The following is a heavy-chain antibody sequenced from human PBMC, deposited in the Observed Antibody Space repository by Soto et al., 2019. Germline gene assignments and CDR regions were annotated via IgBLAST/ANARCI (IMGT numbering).Heavy chain of an antibody. CDR1: GGSISSGDYY. V-gene: IGHV4-30-4*01. J-gene: IGHJ4*02. CDR3: ARAMTYYYDTKGVDY. CDR2: IYYSGST. Sequence: QVQLQESGPGLVKPSQTLSLTCTVSGGSISSGDYYWSWIRQPPGKGLEWIGYIYYSGSTNYKSSVKSRVTISIDPSRNQFSLMLRSVTAADTAVYYCARAMTYYYDTKGVDYWGQGTLVTVSS. D-gene: IGHD3-22*01.